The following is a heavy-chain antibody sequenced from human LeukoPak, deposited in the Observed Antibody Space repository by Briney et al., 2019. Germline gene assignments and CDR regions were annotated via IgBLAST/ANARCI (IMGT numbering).Heavy chain of an antibody. J-gene: IGHJ4*02. D-gene: IGHD2-2*01. CDR3: AKDLSRYCSSTSCSHLDY. Sequence: GGSLRLSCAASGFTFSSYGMHWVRQAPGKGLEWVAFIRYDGSNKYYADSVKGRFTISRDNSKNTLYLQMNSLRAEDTAVYYCAKDLSRYCSSTSCSHLDYWGQGTLVTVSS. CDR2: IRYDGSNK. V-gene: IGHV3-30*02. CDR1: GFTFSSYG.